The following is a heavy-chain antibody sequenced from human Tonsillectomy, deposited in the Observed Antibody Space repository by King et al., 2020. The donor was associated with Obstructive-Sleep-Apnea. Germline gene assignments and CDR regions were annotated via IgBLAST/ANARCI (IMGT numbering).Heavy chain of an antibody. J-gene: IGHJ4*02. CDR2: IYHTGNT. CDR1: GDSVNNRRYY. V-gene: IGHV4-39*02. D-gene: IGHD4-17*01. Sequence: QLQESGPGLVKPSETLSLTCTVSGDSVNNRRYYWGWVRQSPGKGLEWIGSIYHTGNTYYNPSLKSRVTISVEPSKNEFSLRVKSVLAAYSAVYSCARDSPYGRQNYFDFWGQGALVTVSS. CDR3: ARDSPYGRQNYFDF.